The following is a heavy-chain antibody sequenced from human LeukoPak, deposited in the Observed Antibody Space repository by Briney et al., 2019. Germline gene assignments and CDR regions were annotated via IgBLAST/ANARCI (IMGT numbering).Heavy chain of an antibody. Sequence: GGSLRLFCAASGFTFSNYGMNWVRQAPGKGLEWVSTISGRSDSTYYADSVKGRFTISRDNSKDTLYLQLNYLRAEDTAVYYCAKASGYYYDSSGYYLGAFDIWGPGTMVTVSS. CDR3: AKASGYYYDSSGYYLGAFDI. CDR1: GFTFSNYG. V-gene: IGHV3-23*01. J-gene: IGHJ3*02. D-gene: IGHD3-22*01. CDR2: ISGRSDST.